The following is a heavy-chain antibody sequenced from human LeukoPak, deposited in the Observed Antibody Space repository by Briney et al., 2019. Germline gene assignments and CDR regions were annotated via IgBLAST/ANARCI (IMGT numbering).Heavy chain of an antibody. J-gene: IGHJ2*01. V-gene: IGHV3-23*01. D-gene: IGHD3-10*01. CDR1: GFTFSDYA. CDR2: ISGSGGTT. Sequence: GGSLRLSCAASGFTFSDYAMSWVRQAPGKGLEWVSAISGSGGTTYYADSMKGRFTISRENSKNTLYLQINRLRAEDTAVYYCAKDMAQRHPWLRYFDLWGRGTLVTVSS. CDR3: AKDMAQRHPWLRYFDL.